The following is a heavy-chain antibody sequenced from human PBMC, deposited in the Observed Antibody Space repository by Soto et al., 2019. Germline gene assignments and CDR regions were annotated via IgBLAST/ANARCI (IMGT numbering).Heavy chain of an antibody. CDR3: ARGVYDYVWGITQTDY. V-gene: IGHV4-34*01. CDR2: INHSGST. Sequence: SETLSLTCAVYGGSFSGYYWGWIRQPPGKGLEWIGEINHSGSTNYNPSLKSRVTISVDTTKTQFSLKLSSVTAADTAVYYCARGVYDYVWGITQTDYWGQGTLVTAPQ. D-gene: IGHD3-16*01. J-gene: IGHJ4*02. CDR1: GGSFSGYY.